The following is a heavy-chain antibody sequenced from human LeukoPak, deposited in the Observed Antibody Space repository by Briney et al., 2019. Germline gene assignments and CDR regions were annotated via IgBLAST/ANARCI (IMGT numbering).Heavy chain of an antibody. D-gene: IGHD2-8*01. J-gene: IGHJ6*04. V-gene: IGHV3-74*01. CDR1: GFTFSSYW. CDR3: AREMVHYYGMDV. Sequence: GGSLRLSCAASGFTFSSYWMRWVRQAPGKGLVWVSRIKSDGSSTSYADSVKGRFTISRDNAKNTLYLQMNSLRAEDTAVYYCAREMVHYYGMDVWGKGTTVTVSS. CDR2: IKSDGSST.